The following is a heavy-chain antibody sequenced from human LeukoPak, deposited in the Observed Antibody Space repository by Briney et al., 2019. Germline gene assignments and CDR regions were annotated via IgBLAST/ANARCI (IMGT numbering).Heavy chain of an antibody. CDR1: GFTFSSYW. CDR2: IKQDGSEK. Sequence: GGSLRLSCTASGFTFSSYWMNWVRQAPGKGLEWVANIKQDGSEKYYVDSVKGRFTISRDNAKKSLYLQMNSLRAEDTAVYYCARDSIPGYDSSGYMVAFDIWGQGTMVTVSS. J-gene: IGHJ3*02. D-gene: IGHD3-22*01. CDR3: ARDSIPGYDSSGYMVAFDI. V-gene: IGHV3-7*05.